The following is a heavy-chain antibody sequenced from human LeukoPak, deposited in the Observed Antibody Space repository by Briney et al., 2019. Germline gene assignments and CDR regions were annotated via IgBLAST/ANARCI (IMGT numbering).Heavy chain of an antibody. CDR1: GFTFSSYW. CDR3: ARGLGGYTSSQAY. D-gene: IGHD6-13*01. J-gene: IGHJ4*02. CDR2: INTDGSST. Sequence: GGSLRLSCAAPGFTFSSYWMHWVRQAPGKGLVWVSRINTDGSSTNYADSVEGRFTISRDSAKNTLYLQMNSLRAEDTAVYYCARGLGGYTSSQAYWGQGTLVTVSS. V-gene: IGHV3-74*01.